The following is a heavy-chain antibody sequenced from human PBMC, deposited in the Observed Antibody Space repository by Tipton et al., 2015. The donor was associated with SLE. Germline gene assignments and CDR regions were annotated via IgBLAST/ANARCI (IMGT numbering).Heavy chain of an antibody. D-gene: IGHD6-13*01. J-gene: IGHJ3*02. Sequence: PGLVKPSETLSLTCTVSGGSISSSSYYWGWIRQPPGKGLEWIGSIYYSGSTYYNPSLKSRVTISVDTSKNQFSLKLSSVTAADTAVYYCARGRGIAAAVLGAFDIWGQGTMVTVSS. CDR1: GGSISSSSYY. CDR2: IYYSGST. CDR3: ARGRGIAAAVLGAFDI. V-gene: IGHV4-39*07.